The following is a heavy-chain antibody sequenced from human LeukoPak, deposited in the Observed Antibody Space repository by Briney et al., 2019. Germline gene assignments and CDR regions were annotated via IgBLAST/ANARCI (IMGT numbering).Heavy chain of an antibody. D-gene: IGHD6-6*01. V-gene: IGHV3-23*01. CDR2: IGGSGAGT. CDR3: AKVRQGYYYYMDV. J-gene: IGHJ6*03. CDR1: GFTFSSYA. Sequence: GGSLLLSCAASGFTFSSYAMIWVRQAPGEGLEWVSGIGGSGAGTYYAGTVKGRFTICRANSRNMVWLQMNSLSAEDTALYYCAKVRQGYYYYMDVWGKGTTVTVSS.